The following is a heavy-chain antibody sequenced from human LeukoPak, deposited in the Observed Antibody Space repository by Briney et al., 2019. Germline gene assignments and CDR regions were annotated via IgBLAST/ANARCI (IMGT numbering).Heavy chain of an antibody. CDR1: GFTFSSYS. Sequence: PGGSLRLSCAASGFTFSSYSMNWVRQAPGKGLEWVSYISSSSSTIYYADSVKGRFTISRDNAKNSLYLQMNSLRAEDTAVYYCARDLLSIAVAGTGGYYWGQGTLVTVSS. D-gene: IGHD6-19*01. J-gene: IGHJ4*02. V-gene: IGHV3-48*04. CDR3: ARDLLSIAVAGTGGYY. CDR2: ISSSSSTI.